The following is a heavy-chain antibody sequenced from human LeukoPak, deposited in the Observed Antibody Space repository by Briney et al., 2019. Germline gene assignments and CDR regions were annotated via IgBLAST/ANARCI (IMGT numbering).Heavy chain of an antibody. Sequence: ASVKVSCKASGYTFTSYDINWVRQATGQGLEWMGWMNPNSGNTGYAQKFQGRVTMTRNTSISTAYMELSSLRSEDTAVYYCARPVSRPYYYDSSGYAYWGQGTLVTVSS. CDR1: GYTFTSYD. V-gene: IGHV1-8*01. CDR3: ARPVSRPYYYDSSGYAY. D-gene: IGHD3-22*01. CDR2: MNPNSGNT. J-gene: IGHJ4*02.